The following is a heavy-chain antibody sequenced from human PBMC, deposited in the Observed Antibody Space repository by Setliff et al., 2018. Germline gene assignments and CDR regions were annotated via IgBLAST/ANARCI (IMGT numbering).Heavy chain of an antibody. CDR3: ARDPGFRSGTWSLDL. Sequence: SETLSLTCTVSGVSIRSYYWTWIRQPPGKGLEWIASIYYDGRTFAHPSVRGRVTISEDTSKNHFSLRMTSVTAADTAMYYCARDPGFRSGTWSLDLWGQGTQVTVSS. J-gene: IGHJ5*02. CDR2: IYYDGRT. D-gene: IGHD3-10*01. CDR1: GVSIRSYY. V-gene: IGHV4-39*07.